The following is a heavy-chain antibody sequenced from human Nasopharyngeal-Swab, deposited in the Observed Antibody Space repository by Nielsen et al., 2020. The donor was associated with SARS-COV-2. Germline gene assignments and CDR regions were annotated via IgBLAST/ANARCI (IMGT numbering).Heavy chain of an antibody. V-gene: IGHV3-73*01. J-gene: IGHJ6*02. Sequence: GESLKISCAASGFTFSGSAMHWVRQASGKGLEWVGRIRSKANSYATAYAASVKGRFTISRDDSKNTAYLQMNSLKTEDTAVYYCTGIVVVPAAEDYCYGMDVWGQGTTVTVSS. CDR3: TGIVVVPAAEDYCYGMDV. CDR1: GFTFSGSA. CDR2: IRSKANSYAT. D-gene: IGHD2-2*01.